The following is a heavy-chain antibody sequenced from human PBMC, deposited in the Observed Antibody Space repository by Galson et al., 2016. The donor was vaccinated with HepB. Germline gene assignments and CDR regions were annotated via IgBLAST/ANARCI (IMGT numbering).Heavy chain of an antibody. V-gene: IGHV2-5*02. CDR1: GFSLRTNKVG. J-gene: IGHJ2*01. CDR2: VYWDGEK. CDR3: AYRPGRGDGSGFDL. Sequence: PALVKPTQTLTLTCTLSGFSLRTNKVGVGWTRQPPEKALKWLAVVYWDGEKRYSPSLKGRATITADNSKNQVVLTVTNVDPVDTGTYYCAYRPGRGDGSGFDLWGRGTLVTVSS. D-gene: IGHD1-26*01.